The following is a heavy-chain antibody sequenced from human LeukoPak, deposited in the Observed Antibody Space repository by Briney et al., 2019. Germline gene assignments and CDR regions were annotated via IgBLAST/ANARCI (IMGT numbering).Heavy chain of an antibody. D-gene: IGHD5-12*01. J-gene: IGHJ4*02. Sequence: SETLSLTCTVSGGSISSSSYYWGWIRQPPGKGLEWIGYIYYSGSTYYNPSLKSRVTISVDTSKNQFSLKLSSVTAADTAVYYCAREAPLVATIYWGQGTLVTVSS. CDR3: AREAPLVATIY. CDR1: GGSISSSSYY. CDR2: IYYSGST. V-gene: IGHV4-39*07.